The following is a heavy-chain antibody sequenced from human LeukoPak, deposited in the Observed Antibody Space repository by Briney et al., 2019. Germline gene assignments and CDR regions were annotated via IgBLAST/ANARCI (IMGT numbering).Heavy chain of an antibody. CDR2: INWNGGST. D-gene: IGHD3-10*01. Sequence: GGSLRLSCAASGFTFDDYGMSWVRQAPGKGLEWVSGINWNGGSTGYADSVKGRFTISRDNAKNSLYLQMDSLRAEDTAVYYCARGVNYYRSGSYFRDWFDPWGQGTLVTVSS. CDR1: GFTFDDYG. V-gene: IGHV3-20*04. J-gene: IGHJ5*02. CDR3: ARGVNYYRSGSYFRDWFDP.